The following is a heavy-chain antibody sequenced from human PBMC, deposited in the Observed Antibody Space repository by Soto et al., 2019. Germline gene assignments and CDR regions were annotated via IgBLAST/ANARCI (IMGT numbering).Heavy chain of an antibody. J-gene: IGHJ6*03. CDR3: ARDISARLDYYYYSMDV. Sequence: EVQLVESGGGLVKPGGSLRLSCAASGFTFSSYSMNWVRQAPGKGLEWVSSISSSSSYIYYADSVKGRFTISRDNAKNAMYLQMLSLRADNTAVYYCARDISARLDYYYYSMDVWGKGTTVTVSS. CDR2: ISSSSSYI. V-gene: IGHV3-21*01. CDR1: GFTFSSYS. D-gene: IGHD6-25*01.